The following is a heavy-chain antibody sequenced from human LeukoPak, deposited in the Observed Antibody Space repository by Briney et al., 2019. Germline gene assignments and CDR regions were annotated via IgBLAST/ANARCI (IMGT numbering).Heavy chain of an antibody. CDR2: ISTYNGNT. V-gene: IGHV1-18*01. Sequence: ASVKVSCKTSGYAFTSYGISWMRQAPGQGLEWMGWISTYNGNTNYAQNLQGRVTMTTDTSTSTAYMELRGLKSDDTAVYYCARDKNWDLEYWGQGTLVTVSS. J-gene: IGHJ4*02. CDR3: ARDKNWDLEY. CDR1: GYAFTSYG. D-gene: IGHD7-27*01.